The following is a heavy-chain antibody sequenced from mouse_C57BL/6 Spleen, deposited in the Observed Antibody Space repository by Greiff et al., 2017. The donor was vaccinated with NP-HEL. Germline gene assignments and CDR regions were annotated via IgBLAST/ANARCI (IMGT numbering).Heavy chain of an antibody. J-gene: IGHJ3*01. CDR2: IDPNRGGT. V-gene: IGHV1-72*01. Sequence: QVQLQQPGAELVKPWASVKLSCTASGYTFTSYWMHWVKQRPGRGLEWIGRIDPNRGGTKYNAQFKSTATLTVDTPSSTAYLQLSRLTSEDSAVYYCTSGRERFAYWGQGTLVTVSA. CDR3: TSGRERFAY. D-gene: IGHD3-1*01. CDR1: GYTFTSYW.